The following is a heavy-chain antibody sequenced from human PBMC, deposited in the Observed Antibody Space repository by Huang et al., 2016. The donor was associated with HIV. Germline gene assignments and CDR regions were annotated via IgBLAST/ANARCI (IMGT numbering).Heavy chain of an antibody. V-gene: IGHV3-7*01. J-gene: IGHJ3*02. CDR3: ARDPFIKAFDI. Sequence: EVQLVESGGGLVQPGGSLRLSCAASDFDFSSYWLMWLRQVPGEGLEWVASIREDSGQKDYLDSVKGRFIISRDNPKKSLYLQMNNLSAEDAAVYYCARDPFIKAFDIWGQGTLVTVSS. CDR2: IREDSGQK. CDR1: DFDFSSYW.